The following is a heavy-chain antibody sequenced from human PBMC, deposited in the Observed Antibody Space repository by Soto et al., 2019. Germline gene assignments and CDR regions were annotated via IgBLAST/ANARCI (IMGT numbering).Heavy chain of an antibody. CDR1: GGTFRNYA. Sequence: QVHLVQSGSEVKKPGSSVKVSCKAFGGTFRNYAISWVRQAPGQGLEWMGGIIPTFGTPHYAQSFQGRVTSPAAAATTTAAVVLGSLTPAHTAVYYCATFVPSTYSPAVSCSYSFFAMDVWGQGTTVSVSS. J-gene: IGHJ6*02. CDR3: ATFVPSTYSPAVSCSYSFFAMDV. V-gene: IGHV1-69*01. D-gene: IGHD2-15*01. CDR2: IIPTFGTP.